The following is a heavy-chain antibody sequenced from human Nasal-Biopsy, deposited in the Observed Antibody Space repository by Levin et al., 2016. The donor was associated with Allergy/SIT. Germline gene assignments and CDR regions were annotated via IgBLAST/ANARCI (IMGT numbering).Heavy chain of an antibody. CDR1: GYSFTSQW. J-gene: IGHJ3*02. D-gene: IGHD3-22*01. CDR2: IDPTDSYT. Sequence: GESLKISCKGSGYSFTSQWITWVRQMSGKGLEWVGRIDPTDSYTNYSPSFQGHVTISADKSISTAYLQWSSLKASDTAMYYCARRTHYDSLDAFDIWGQGTMVTVSS. CDR3: ARRTHYDSLDAFDI. V-gene: IGHV5-10-1*01.